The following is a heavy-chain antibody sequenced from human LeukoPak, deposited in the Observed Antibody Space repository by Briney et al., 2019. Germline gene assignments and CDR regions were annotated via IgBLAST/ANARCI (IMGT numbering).Heavy chain of an antibody. Sequence: ASVKVSCKASGYTFTSYDINWVRQATGQGLEWMGWMNPNSGNTGHAQKFQGRVTITRNTSISTAYMELSSLRSEDTAVYYCARGSGSGSYWSVDYWGQGTLVTVSS. V-gene: IGHV1-8*03. CDR1: GYTFTSYD. CDR2: MNPNSGNT. CDR3: ARGSGSGSYWSVDY. D-gene: IGHD3-10*01. J-gene: IGHJ4*02.